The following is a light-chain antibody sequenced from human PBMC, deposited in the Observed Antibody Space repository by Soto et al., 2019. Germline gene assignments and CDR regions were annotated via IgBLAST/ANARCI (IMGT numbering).Light chain of an antibody. V-gene: IGLV2-14*01. CDR3: TSYTSSSTLDV. CDR2: EVS. Sequence: QSALTQPASVSGSPGQSITISCTGTSSDVGGYNYVSWYQQHPGKAPKLMIYEVSNRPPGVSNRFSGSKSGHTASLTISGLQSEDEADYFCTSYTSSSTLDVFGTGTKLTVL. J-gene: IGLJ1*01. CDR1: SSDVGGYNY.